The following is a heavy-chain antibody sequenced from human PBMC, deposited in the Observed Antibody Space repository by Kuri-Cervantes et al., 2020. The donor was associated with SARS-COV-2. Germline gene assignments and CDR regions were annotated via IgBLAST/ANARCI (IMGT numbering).Heavy chain of an antibody. CDR2: INHSGST. CDR3: ARDLVVPAASGTDY. J-gene: IGHJ4*02. CDR1: GGSISSYY. Sequence: GSLRLSCTVSGGSISSYYWSWIRQPPGKGLEWIGEINHSGSTNYNPSLKSRVTISVDTSKNQFSLKLSSVTAADTAVYYCARDLVVPAASGTDYWGQGTLVTVSS. D-gene: IGHD2-2*01. V-gene: IGHV4-34*01.